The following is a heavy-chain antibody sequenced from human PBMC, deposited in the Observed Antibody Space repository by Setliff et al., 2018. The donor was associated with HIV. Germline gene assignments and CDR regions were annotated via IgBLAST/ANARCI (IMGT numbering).Heavy chain of an antibody. CDR1: GGSISRYY. V-gene: IGHV4-4*07. CDR2: IYPSGNI. D-gene: IGHD3-10*01. CDR3: ARDAGPHYGSGPPLEY. J-gene: IGHJ4*02. Sequence: PSETLSLTCTVSGGSISRYYWSWIRQPAGKGLEWIGRIYPSGNINYNPSLKRRLTMSIDTSKKQFSLKLSSVTATDTAVYYCARDAGPHYGSGPPLEYWGQGIQVTVSS.